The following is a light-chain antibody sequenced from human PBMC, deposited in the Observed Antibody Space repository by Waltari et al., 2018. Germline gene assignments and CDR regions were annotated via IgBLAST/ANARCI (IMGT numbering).Light chain of an antibody. CDR2: DAS. J-gene: IGKJ5*01. CDR3: QQYFDLPS. V-gene: IGKV1-33*01. CDR1: QDITNY. Sequence: DIQMTQSPSSLSASVGDRVTITCQASQDITNYLNWYQQRPGRAPKLLVYDASNLETGVPSRFSGSGSGTDSTLTIDSLQPDDIAAYYCQQYFDLPSFGQGTRLDMK.